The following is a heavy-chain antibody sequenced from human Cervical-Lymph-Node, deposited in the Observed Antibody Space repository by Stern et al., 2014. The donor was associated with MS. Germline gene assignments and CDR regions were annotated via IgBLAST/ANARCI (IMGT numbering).Heavy chain of an antibody. CDR3: AKDLYSSSSPFDY. Sequence: GSTYYADSVKGRFTISRDNSKNTLYLQMNSLRAEDTAVYYCAKDLYSSSSPFDYWGQGTLVTVSS. CDR2: GST. J-gene: IGHJ4*02. D-gene: IGHD6-6*01. V-gene: IGHV3-23*01.